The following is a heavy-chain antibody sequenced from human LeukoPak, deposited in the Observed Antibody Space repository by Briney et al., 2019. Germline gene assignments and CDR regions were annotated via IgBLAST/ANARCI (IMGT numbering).Heavy chain of an antibody. CDR1: GFTFNTYT. Sequence: GGSLRLSCAASGFTFNTYTMNWVRQAPGKGLEWVSYISGSSGIIDYADSVRGRFTISRDNAKNSLYLQMNSLRAEDTAVYYCAREGYSSSWGHFDFWGQGTLATVSS. V-gene: IGHV3-48*01. CDR3: AREGYSSSWGHFDF. J-gene: IGHJ4*02. D-gene: IGHD6-13*01. CDR2: ISGSSGII.